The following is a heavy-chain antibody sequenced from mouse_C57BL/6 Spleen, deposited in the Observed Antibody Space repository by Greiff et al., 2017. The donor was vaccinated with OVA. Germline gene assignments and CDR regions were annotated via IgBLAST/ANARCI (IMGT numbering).Heavy chain of an antibody. D-gene: IGHD1-1*01. J-gene: IGHJ1*03. CDR2: INYDGSST. V-gene: IGHV5-16*01. Sequence: EVKVVESEGGLVQPGSSMKLSCTASGFTFSDYYMAWVRQVPEKGLEWVANINYDGSSTYYLDSLKSRFIISRDNAKNILYLQMSSLKSEDTATYYCASLYYYGSSWYFDVWGTGTTVTVSS. CDR3: ASLYYYGSSWYFDV. CDR1: GFTFSDYY.